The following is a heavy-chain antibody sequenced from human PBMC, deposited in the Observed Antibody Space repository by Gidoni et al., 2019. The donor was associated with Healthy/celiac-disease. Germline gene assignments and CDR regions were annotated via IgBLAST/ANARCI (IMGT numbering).Heavy chain of an antibody. CDR1: GFTFISYG. D-gene: IGHD2-2*02. Sequence: QVQLVESGGGVVQPGRSLRLSCAASGFTFISYGMHWVRQAPGKGLEWVAVIWYDGSNKYYADSVKGRFTISRDNSKNTLYLQMNSLRAEDTAVYYCAREVYCSSTSCYNLDYWGQGTLVTVSS. CDR3: AREVYCSSTSCYNLDY. CDR2: IWYDGSNK. J-gene: IGHJ4*02. V-gene: IGHV3-33*01.